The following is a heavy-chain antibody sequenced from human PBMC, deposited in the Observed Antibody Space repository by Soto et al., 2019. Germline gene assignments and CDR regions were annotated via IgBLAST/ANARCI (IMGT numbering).Heavy chain of an antibody. Sequence: QVQLVQSGAEVKKPGSSVKVSCKASGGTFSSYTISWVRQAPGQGLEWMGRIIPILGIANYAQKFQGRVTITADKSTSTAYMELSSLRSEDTAAYYCARDRYGDYEGGFDYWGQGTLVTVSS. D-gene: IGHD4-17*01. CDR1: GGTFSSYT. CDR2: IIPILGIA. J-gene: IGHJ4*02. V-gene: IGHV1-69*08. CDR3: ARDRYGDYEGGFDY.